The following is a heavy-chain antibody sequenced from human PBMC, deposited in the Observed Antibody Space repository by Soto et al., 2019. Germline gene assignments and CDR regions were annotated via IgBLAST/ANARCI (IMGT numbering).Heavy chain of an antibody. CDR1: GYTFTSYG. CDR2: ISAYNGNT. D-gene: IGHD6-19*01. J-gene: IGHJ4*02. CDR3: TVAVAGEFDY. Sequence: ASVKVSCKASGYTFTSYGISWVRQAPGQGLEWMGWISAYNGNTNYAQKLQGRVTMTTDTSTSTAYMELRSLRSGDTAVYYCTVAVAGEFDYWGQGTLVTVSS. V-gene: IGHV1-18*01.